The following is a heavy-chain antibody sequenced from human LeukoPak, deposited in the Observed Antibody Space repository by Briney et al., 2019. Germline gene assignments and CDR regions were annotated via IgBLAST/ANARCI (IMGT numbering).Heavy chain of an antibody. CDR2: INPSGGST. Sequence: GASVKVSCKASGYTFTSYYMHWVRQAPGQGLEWMGIINPSGGSTSYAQKFQGRVTMTRDMSTSTVYMELSSLRPEDTAVYYCARNSGYNWFDPWGQGTLVTVSS. V-gene: IGHV1-46*01. J-gene: IGHJ5*02. D-gene: IGHD1-26*01. CDR1: GYTFTSYY. CDR3: ARNSGYNWFDP.